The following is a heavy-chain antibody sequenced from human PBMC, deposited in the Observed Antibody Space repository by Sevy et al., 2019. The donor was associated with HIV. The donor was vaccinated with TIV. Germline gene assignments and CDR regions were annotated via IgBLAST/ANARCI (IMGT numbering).Heavy chain of an antibody. Sequence: GGSLRLSCAASGFTFSSHGMHWVRRAPGKGLEWVGLISFDGNKRYYPDSVKGGFTISRDNSKNTLYLQMKGLRAEDTAVYYCAKGEGYCSGGSCNPGVSWGQGTLVTVSS. CDR3: AKGEGYCSGGSCNPGVS. V-gene: IGHV3-30*18. D-gene: IGHD2-15*01. CDR1: GFTFSSHG. J-gene: IGHJ5*02. CDR2: ISFDGNKR.